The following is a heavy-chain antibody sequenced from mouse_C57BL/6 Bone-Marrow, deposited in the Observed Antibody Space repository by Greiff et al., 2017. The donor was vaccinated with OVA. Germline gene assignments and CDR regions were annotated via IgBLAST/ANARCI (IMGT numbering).Heavy chain of an antibody. J-gene: IGHJ2*01. Sequence: EVKLMESGGDLVKPGGSLKLSCAASGFTFSSYGMSWVRQTPDKRLEWVATISSGGSYTYYPDSVKGRFTISRDNAKNTLYLQMSSLKSEDTAMYYCARQGGTGTCLYYFDYWGQGTTLTVSS. CDR2: ISSGGSYT. D-gene: IGHD4-1*01. V-gene: IGHV5-6*01. CDR1: GFTFSSYG. CDR3: ARQGGTGTCLYYFDY.